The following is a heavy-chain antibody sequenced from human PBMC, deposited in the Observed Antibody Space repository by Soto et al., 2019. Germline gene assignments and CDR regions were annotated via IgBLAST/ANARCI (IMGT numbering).Heavy chain of an antibody. J-gene: IGHJ5*02. CDR2: ISSSGSTI. D-gene: IGHD6-19*01. Sequence: RRLSCAASGFNFSNHWMHWVRQRPGEGLVWVSYISSSGSTIYYADSVKGRFTISRDNAKNSLYLQMNSLRAEDTAVYYCARGRSSGWYLSDTWFDPWGQGTLVTVSS. CDR3: ARGRSSGWYLSDTWFDP. V-gene: IGHV3-48*03. CDR1: GFNFSNHW.